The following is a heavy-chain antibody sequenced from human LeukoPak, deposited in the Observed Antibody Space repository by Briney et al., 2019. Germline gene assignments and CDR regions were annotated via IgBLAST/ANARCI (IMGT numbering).Heavy chain of an antibody. V-gene: IGHV1-18*01. D-gene: IGHD6-6*01. J-gene: IGHJ6*02. CDR3: ARVSVGILPTIAARPSKYYYYGMDV. Sequence: ASVKVSCKASGYTFTSYGISWVRQAPGQGLEWMGWISAYNGKTNCAQKLQGRVTMTTDTSTSTAYMELRSLRSDDTAVYYCARVSVGILPTIAARPSKYYYYGMDVWGQGTTVTVSS. CDR2: ISAYNGKT. CDR1: GYTFTSYG.